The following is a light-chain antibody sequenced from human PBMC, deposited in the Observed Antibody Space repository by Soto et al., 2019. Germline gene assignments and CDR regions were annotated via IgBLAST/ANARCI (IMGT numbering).Light chain of an antibody. J-gene: IGLJ1*01. CDR3: QSYDSSLSGSRV. V-gene: IGLV1-40*01. CDR2: GNS. CDR1: SSNIGAGYD. Sequence: QSVLTQPPSASRAPGQRVTISCTGSSSNIGAGYDVHWYQQLPGTAPKLLIYGNSNRPSGVPDRFSGSKSGTSASLAITGLQAEDEADDYCQSYDSSLSGSRVFGTGTKVTFL.